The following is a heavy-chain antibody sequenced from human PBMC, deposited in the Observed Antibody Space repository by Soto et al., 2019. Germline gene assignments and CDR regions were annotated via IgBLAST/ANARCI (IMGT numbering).Heavy chain of an antibody. D-gene: IGHD6-19*01. J-gene: IGHJ5*02. CDR1: GYAFTSYL. V-gene: IGHV1-18*01. Sequence: GASVKGSCKTAGYAFTSYLISCGRQAPGQGIEWMGWISAYNGNTNYAQKLQGRVTMTTDTSTSTAYMELRSLRSDDTAVYYCARGVRAVAGTSALGFDPWGQGTLVTVSS. CDR2: ISAYNGNT. CDR3: ARGVRAVAGTSALGFDP.